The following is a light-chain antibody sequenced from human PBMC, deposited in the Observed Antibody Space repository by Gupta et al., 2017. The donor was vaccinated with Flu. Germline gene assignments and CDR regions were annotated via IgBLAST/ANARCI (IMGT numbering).Light chain of an antibody. CDR3: SSYTSRDTLV. Sequence: QSALTQPASVSGSPGQSITISCTGTSSDVGGYNRVSWYQQSPGTAPKRMISDVTNRPSGVPDRFSGSKSGNTAFLTISAHQPDDEGDYYCSSYTSRDTLVFGGGTKLTVL. V-gene: IGLV2-18*02. J-gene: IGLJ3*02. CDR2: DVT. CDR1: SSDVGGYNR.